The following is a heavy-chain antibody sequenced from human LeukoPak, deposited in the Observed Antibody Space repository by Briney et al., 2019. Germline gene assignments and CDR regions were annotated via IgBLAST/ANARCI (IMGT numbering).Heavy chain of an antibody. CDR1: GFTFSSYA. V-gene: IGHV3-23*01. J-gene: IGHJ3*02. CDR2: LSANGGTT. D-gene: IGHD6-19*01. Sequence: GGSLRLSCVVSGFTFSSYAMSWVRQAPGKGLEWVSGLSANGGTTYYVDSVKGRFTISRDNSKNTLYVQMNSLGAEDTAVYYCAAQWLLHGAFDIWGQGTTVTVSS. CDR3: AAQWLLHGAFDI.